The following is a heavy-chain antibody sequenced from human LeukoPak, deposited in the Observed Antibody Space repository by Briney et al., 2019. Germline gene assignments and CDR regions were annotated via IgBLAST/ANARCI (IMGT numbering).Heavy chain of an antibody. CDR3: ARDRDYYDSSGYYAYFDY. Sequence: ASVKVSCKASGGTFSSYAISWVRQAPGQGLEWMGRIIPILGIANYAQKFQGRVTITADKSTSTAYMELSSLRSEDTAVYYCARDRDYYDSSGYYAYFDYWGQGTLVTASS. J-gene: IGHJ4*02. D-gene: IGHD3-22*01. CDR1: GGTFSSYA. CDR2: IIPILGIA. V-gene: IGHV1-69*04.